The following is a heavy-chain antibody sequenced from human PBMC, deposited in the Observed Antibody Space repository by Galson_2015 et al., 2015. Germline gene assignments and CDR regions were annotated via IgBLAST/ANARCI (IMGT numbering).Heavy chain of an antibody. D-gene: IGHD5-18*01. CDR2: IYYSGST. V-gene: IGHV4-59*01. Sequence: GKGLEWIGYIYYSGSTNYNPSLKSRVTISVDTSKNQFSLKLSSVTAADTAVYYCARNTVPGGYSYNGMDVWGQGTTVTVSS. J-gene: IGHJ6*02. CDR3: ARNTVPGGYSYNGMDV.